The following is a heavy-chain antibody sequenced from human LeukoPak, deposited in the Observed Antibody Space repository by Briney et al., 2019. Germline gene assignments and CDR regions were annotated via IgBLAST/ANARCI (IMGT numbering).Heavy chain of an antibody. D-gene: IGHD6-13*01. V-gene: IGHV4-61*02. CDR3: ARSYSSSSVVSYYYYYMDV. Sequence: PSETLSLTCTVSGGSISSGGYYWTWIRQPAGKGLEWIGRIYASGSTNYNPSLKSRLTISVDTSKNQFSLNLSSVTAADTAVYYCARSYSSSSVVSYYYYYMDVRGKGTTVTVSS. J-gene: IGHJ6*03. CDR1: GGSISSGGYY. CDR2: IYASGST.